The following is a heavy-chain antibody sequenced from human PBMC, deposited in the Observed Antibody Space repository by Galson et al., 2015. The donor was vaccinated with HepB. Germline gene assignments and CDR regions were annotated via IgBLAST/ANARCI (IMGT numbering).Heavy chain of an antibody. CDR3: ARSDYHGSGNNYNGDAFDI. V-gene: IGHV3-21*06. CDR1: RFTFSTHS. Sequence: SLRLSCAASRFTFSTHSMHWIRQAPGKGLEWVSSIYSSSTFIYYADSVKGRFTISRDNAKNSLYLQMHSLRVEDTAVYYCARSDYHGSGNNYNGDAFDIWGQGTMVTVSS. J-gene: IGHJ3*02. CDR2: IYSSSTFI. D-gene: IGHD3-10*01.